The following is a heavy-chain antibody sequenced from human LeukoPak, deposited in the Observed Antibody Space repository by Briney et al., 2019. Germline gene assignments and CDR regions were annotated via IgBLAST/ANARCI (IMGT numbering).Heavy chain of an antibody. CDR3: ARDWGDYGDYPFDP. J-gene: IGHJ5*02. CDR2: IYHSGST. Sequence: SETLSLTCTVSGYSISSGYYWGWIRQPPGKGLEWIGSIYHSGSTYYNPSLKSRVTISVDTSKNQFSLKLSSVTAADTAVYYCARDWGDYGDYPFDPWGQGTLVTVSS. CDR1: GYSISSGYY. V-gene: IGHV4-38-2*02. D-gene: IGHD4-17*01.